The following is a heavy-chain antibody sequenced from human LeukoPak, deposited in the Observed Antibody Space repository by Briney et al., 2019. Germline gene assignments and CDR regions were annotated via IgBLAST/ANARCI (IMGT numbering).Heavy chain of an antibody. V-gene: IGHV1-2*04. J-gene: IGHJ4*02. D-gene: IGHD4-17*01. Sequence: ASVKVFCKASGYTFTSYGISWVRQAPGQGLEWMGWINLNSGGTNYAQKFQGWVTMTRDTSISTAYMELSRLRSDDTAVYYCARDSATVTTPYFDYWGQGTLVTVSS. CDR1: GYTFTSYG. CDR3: ARDSATVTTPYFDY. CDR2: INLNSGGT.